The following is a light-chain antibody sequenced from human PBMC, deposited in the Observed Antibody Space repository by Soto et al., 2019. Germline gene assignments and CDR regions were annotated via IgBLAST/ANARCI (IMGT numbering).Light chain of an antibody. CDR1: SSDVGGYNY. V-gene: IGLV2-11*01. CDR2: DVS. J-gene: IGLJ1*01. Sequence: QSALTQRRSVSGSPGQSVTISCTGTSSDVGGYNYVSWYQQHPGKAPKVMIYDVSERPSGVPDRFSGSKSGNTASLTISGLQAEDEDDYYCCSYAGSPRYVFGTGTKLTVL. CDR3: CSYAGSPRYV.